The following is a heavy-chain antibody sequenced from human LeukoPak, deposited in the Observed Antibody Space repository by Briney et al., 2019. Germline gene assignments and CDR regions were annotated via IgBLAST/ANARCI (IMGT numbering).Heavy chain of an antibody. CDR2: ISYDGSYK. CDR1: EFTFSTYG. D-gene: IGHD1-20*01. Sequence: GGSLRLSCAASEFTFSTYGMHWVRQAPGKGLEWVAVISYDGSYKFYADSVKGRFTISRDNSKSTLYLQMNSLRAEDTAVYYCARHVLTGTAYFDYWGQGTLVTVSS. CDR3: ARHVLTGTAYFDY. V-gene: IGHV3-30*03. J-gene: IGHJ4*02.